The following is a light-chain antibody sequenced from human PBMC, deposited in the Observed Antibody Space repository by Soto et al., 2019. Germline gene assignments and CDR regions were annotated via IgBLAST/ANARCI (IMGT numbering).Light chain of an antibody. CDR1: QTVRNNY. J-gene: IGKJ1*01. Sequence: EFVLTQSPVTLSLSPGERATLSCRASQTVRNNYLAWYQQKPGQAPRLLIYDASSRATGIPDRFSGGGSGTDFTLTISRLEPEDFALYYCQQYGRSPLTFGQGTKVDI. CDR3: QQYGRSPLT. V-gene: IGKV3-20*01. CDR2: DAS.